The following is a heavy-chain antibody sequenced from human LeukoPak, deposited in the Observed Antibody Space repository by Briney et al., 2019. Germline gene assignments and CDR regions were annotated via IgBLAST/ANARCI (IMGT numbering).Heavy chain of an antibody. CDR2: IRYDGSNK. CDR3: AKDFTGAAAGAAY. D-gene: IGHD6-13*01. CDR1: GFTFSSYG. J-gene: IGHJ4*02. V-gene: IGHV3-30*02. Sequence: GGSLRLSCAASGFTFSSYGMHWVRQAPGKGLEWVAFIRYDGSNKYYADSVKGRFTISRDNSKNTLYLQMNSLRAEDTAVYYCAKDFTGAAAGAAYWGQGTLVTVSS.